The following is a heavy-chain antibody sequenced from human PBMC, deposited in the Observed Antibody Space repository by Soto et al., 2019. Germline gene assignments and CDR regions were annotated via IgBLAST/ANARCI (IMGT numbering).Heavy chain of an antibody. J-gene: IGHJ4*02. CDR1: GYSFTSYW. V-gene: IGHV5-51*01. CDR2: IYPGDSDT. D-gene: IGHD2-21*02. CDR3: ARRGDCSGGSCLTYCGGDCYSGFDY. Sequence: PGESLKISCKGSGYSFTSYWIGWVRQMPGKGLEWMGIIYPGDSDTRYSPSFQGQVTISADKSISTAYLQWSSLKASDTAMYYCARRGDCSGGSCLTYCGGDCYSGFDYWGQGTLVTVSS.